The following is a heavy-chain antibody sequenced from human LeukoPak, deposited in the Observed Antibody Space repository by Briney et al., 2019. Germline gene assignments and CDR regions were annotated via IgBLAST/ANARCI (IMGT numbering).Heavy chain of an antibody. Sequence: YPDSLKGRFTISRDNSKNTLFLQMNSLRAEDTAVYYCAREDWNYENRHYYYYMDVWGKGTTVTVSS. D-gene: IGHD1-7*01. J-gene: IGHJ6*03. CDR3: AREDWNYENRHYYYYMDV. V-gene: IGHV3-23*01.